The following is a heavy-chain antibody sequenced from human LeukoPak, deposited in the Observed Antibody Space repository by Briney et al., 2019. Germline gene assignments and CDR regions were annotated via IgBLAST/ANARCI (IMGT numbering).Heavy chain of an antibody. CDR1: GFTFSSYG. J-gene: IGHJ4*02. Sequence: GGSLRLSCAASGFTFSSYGMSWVRQAPGKGLEWVSAISGSGGSTYYADSVKGRFTISRGNSKNTLYLQMNSLRAEDTAVYYCAKAKDYDILTRSDYWGQGTLVTVSS. CDR3: AKAKDYDILTRSDY. D-gene: IGHD3-9*01. V-gene: IGHV3-23*01. CDR2: ISGSGGST.